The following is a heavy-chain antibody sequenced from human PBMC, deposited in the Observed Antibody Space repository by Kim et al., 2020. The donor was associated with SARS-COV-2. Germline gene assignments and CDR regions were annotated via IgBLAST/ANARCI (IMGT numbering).Heavy chain of an antibody. J-gene: IGHJ4*02. Sequence: YNPALQGRVTMSVDTSKNQFALKLSSVTAVDTAVYYCARTPKGAKFSFDYWGQGTLVTVSS. CDR3: ARTPKGAKFSFDY. V-gene: IGHV4-28*01.